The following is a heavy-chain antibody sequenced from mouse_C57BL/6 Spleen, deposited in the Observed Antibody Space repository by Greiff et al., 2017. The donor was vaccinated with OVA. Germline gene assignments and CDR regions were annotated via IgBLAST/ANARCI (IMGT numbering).Heavy chain of an antibody. CDR2: IDPETGGT. J-gene: IGHJ1*03. CDR3: TKITTGPSFDV. V-gene: IGHV1-15*01. CDR1: GYTFTDYE. D-gene: IGHD1-1*01. Sequence: VQLQQSGAELVRPGASVTLSCKASGYTFTDYEMHWVKQTPVHGLEWIGAIDPETGGTAYNQKFKGKAILTADKSSSTAYMELRSLTSEDSAVYSCTKITTGPSFDVWGTGTTVTVSS.